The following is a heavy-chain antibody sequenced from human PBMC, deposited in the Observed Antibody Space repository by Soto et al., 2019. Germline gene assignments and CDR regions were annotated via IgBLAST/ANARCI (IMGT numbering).Heavy chain of an antibody. D-gene: IGHD3-16*01. J-gene: IGHJ6*02. CDR1: GYTFTSYD. CDR2: MNPSSGTT. V-gene: IGHV1-8*01. Sequence: QVQLVQSGAEGKKPGASVQGSCKASGYTFTSYDINGVRQATGQGREWMGWMNPSSGTTGYAQKYRGRVTMASNTATSKVYMVLRRLRDEDVAVYYCSGEGVRGMADWGHGNTVNASS. CDR3: SGEGVRGMAD.